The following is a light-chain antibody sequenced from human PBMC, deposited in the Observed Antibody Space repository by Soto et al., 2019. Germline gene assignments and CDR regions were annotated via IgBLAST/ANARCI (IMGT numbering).Light chain of an antibody. CDR1: QDITNY. Sequence: DIQMTQSPSTLSGSVGDRVTITCQASQDITNYLNWYQQKPGKAPKLLIYDASNLEPGVPSRFSGRGSGADFTFSISSLQPEDIATYYCQQYDDIPPTFGQGTRLDIK. CDR3: QQYDDIPPT. J-gene: IGKJ5*01. V-gene: IGKV1-33*01. CDR2: DAS.